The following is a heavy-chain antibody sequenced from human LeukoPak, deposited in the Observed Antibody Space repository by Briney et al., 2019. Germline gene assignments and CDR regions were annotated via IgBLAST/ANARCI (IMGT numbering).Heavy chain of an antibody. CDR3: AKGRRITIWGVVTPLDY. CDR2: ISGSGGST. Sequence: PGGSLRLSCAASGFTFSSYAMDWVRQAPGKGMEWVSAISGSGGSTYYADSVKGRFTISRDNSKNTLYLQMNSLRAEDTAVYYCAKGRRITIWGVVTPLDYWGQGTLVTVSS. V-gene: IGHV3-23*01. J-gene: IGHJ4*02. CDR1: GFTFSSYA. D-gene: IGHD3-3*01.